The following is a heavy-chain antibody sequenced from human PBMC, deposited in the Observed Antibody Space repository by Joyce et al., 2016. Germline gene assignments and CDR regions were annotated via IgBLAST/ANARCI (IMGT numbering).Heavy chain of an antibody. D-gene: IGHD3-10*01. CDR2: TPDSGST. CDR3: ARGRAYYYGSGKKFDP. Sequence: QVQLQESGPGLVKPSQTLSLTCTVSGGSISSGDYYWSWSRQPPGKGLEWIGYTPDSGSTDSNPSLKTRVTISVDTSKNQCSLKLSSVTAADTAVYYCARGRAYYYGSGKKFDPWGQGTLVTVSS. J-gene: IGHJ5*02. CDR1: GGSISSGDYY. V-gene: IGHV4-30-4*01.